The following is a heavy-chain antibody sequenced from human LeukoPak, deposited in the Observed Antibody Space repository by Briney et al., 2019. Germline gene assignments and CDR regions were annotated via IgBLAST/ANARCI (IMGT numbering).Heavy chain of an antibody. V-gene: IGHV1-46*01. CDR1: GYTFASYH. CDR3: AREREDSYYFDY. CDR2: IKISGGSS. Sequence: ASVKVSCKTSGYTFASYHIHWVRQAPGQGLEWMGIIKISGGSSTYAQMFQGRVIMTRDTSTRTVYMEMSSLTSEDTALYYCAREREDSYYFDYWGQGTLVTVS. J-gene: IGHJ4*02. D-gene: IGHD5-18*01.